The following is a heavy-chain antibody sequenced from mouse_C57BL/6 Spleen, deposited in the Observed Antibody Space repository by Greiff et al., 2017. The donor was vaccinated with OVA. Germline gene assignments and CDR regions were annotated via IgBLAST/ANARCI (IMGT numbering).Heavy chain of an antibody. CDR2: IDPENGDT. Sequence: VQLKESGAELVRPGASVKLSCTASGFNIKDDYMHWVKQRPEQGLEWIGWIDPENGDTEYASKFQGKATITADTSSNTAYLQLSSLTSEDTAVYYCTTGYSNLFAYWGQGTLVTVSA. D-gene: IGHD2-5*01. V-gene: IGHV14-4*01. J-gene: IGHJ3*01. CDR1: GFNIKDDY. CDR3: TTGYSNLFAY.